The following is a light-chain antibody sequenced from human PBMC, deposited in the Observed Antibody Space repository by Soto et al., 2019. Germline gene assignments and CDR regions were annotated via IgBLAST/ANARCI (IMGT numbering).Light chain of an antibody. J-gene: IGKJ2*01. CDR3: QQRSSGPPT. V-gene: IGKV3-11*01. Sequence: ETVLTQSPATVSLSPGERATLSCRATQSVSNYLAWYQQKPGQAPRLLIYDASNRATGIPSRFSGSGSGTDISLTISSLETEDSAVYYCQQRSSGPPTFGLGTKLEI. CDR2: DAS. CDR1: QSVSNY.